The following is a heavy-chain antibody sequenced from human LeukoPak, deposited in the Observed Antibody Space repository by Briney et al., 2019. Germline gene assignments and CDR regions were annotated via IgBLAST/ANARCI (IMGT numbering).Heavy chain of an antibody. D-gene: IGHD3-9*01. CDR2: IKQDGSEK. CDR1: GFTFSSCW. CDR3: AREELNYDILTGYYSLGYFQH. J-gene: IGHJ1*01. V-gene: IGHV3-7*01. Sequence: GGSLRLSCAASGFTFSSCWMSWVRQAPGKGLEWVANIKQDGSEKYYVDSVKGRFTISRDNAKNSLYLQMNSLRAEDTAVYYCAREELNYDILTGYYSLGYFQHWGQGTLVTVSS.